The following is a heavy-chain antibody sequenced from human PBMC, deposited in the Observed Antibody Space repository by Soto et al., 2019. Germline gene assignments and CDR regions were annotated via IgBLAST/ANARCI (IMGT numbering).Heavy chain of an antibody. D-gene: IGHD2-15*01. V-gene: IGHV3-23*01. J-gene: IGHJ6*02. CDR3: AKNTTVVTTVYYYYGMDV. CDR1: GFTFSSYA. CDR2: ISGSGGST. Sequence: VQLLESGGGLVQPGGSLRLSCAAYGFTFSSYAMSWVRQAPGKGLEWVSAISGSGGSTYYADSVKGRFTISRDNSKNTLYLQMNSLRAEDTAVYYCAKNTTVVTTVYYYYGMDVWGQGTTVTVSS.